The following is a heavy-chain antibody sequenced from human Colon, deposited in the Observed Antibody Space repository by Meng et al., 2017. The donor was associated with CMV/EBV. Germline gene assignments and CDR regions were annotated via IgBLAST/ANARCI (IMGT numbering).Heavy chain of an antibody. J-gene: IGHJ6*02. D-gene: IGHD6-6*01. Sequence: GESLKISCVASGFTFRNYWMHWVRQSPGKGLVWVSHILNDGSGTGYADSVKGRFTISRDNAKNTLYLQMDSLRVEDTAVYYCARQYSSSYYYYGMDVWGQGTTVTVSS. CDR2: ILNDGSGT. V-gene: IGHV3-74*01. CDR3: ARQYSSSYYYYGMDV. CDR1: GFTFRNYW.